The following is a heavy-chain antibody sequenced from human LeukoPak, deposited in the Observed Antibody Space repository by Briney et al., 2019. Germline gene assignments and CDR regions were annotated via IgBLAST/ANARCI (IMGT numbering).Heavy chain of an antibody. D-gene: IGHD6-13*01. V-gene: IGHV1-46*01. CDR2: INPSGGST. CDR1: GYTFTSNY. J-gene: IGHJ4*02. Sequence: ASVKVSCKASGYTFTSNYMHWVRQAPGQGLEWMGIINPSGGSTSYAQKFQGRVTMTRDTSTSTVYMELSSLRSEDTAVYYCARAPRGQQLVWVFDYWGQGTLVTVPS. CDR3: ARAPRGQQLVWVFDY.